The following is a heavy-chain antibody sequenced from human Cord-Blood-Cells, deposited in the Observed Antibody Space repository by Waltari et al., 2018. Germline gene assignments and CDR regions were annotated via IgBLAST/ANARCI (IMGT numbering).Heavy chain of an antibody. Sequence: QVQLQQWGAGLLKPSETLSLPCAVYGGSFSGYYLSWIRQPPGKGLEWIGEINHSGSTNYNPSLKSRVTISVDTSKNQFSLKLSSVTAADTAVYYCASSIAARLFDYWGQGTLVTVSS. V-gene: IGHV4-34*01. J-gene: IGHJ4*02. CDR1: GGSFSGYY. CDR3: ASSIAARLFDY. CDR2: INHSGST. D-gene: IGHD6-6*01.